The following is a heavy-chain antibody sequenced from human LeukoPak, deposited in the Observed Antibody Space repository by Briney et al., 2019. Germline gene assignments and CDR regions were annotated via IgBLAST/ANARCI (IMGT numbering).Heavy chain of an antibody. CDR2: ISSSSSYI. D-gene: IGHD6-6*01. CDR3: ASQSIAGYHFDY. J-gene: IGHJ4*02. Sequence: PGGSLRLSCAASGFTFSSYSMNWVRQAPGKGLEWVSSISSSSSYIYYADSVKGRFTISRDNAKNSLYLQMNSLRAEDTAVYYCASQSIAGYHFDYWGQGTLVTVSS. V-gene: IGHV3-21*01. CDR1: GFTFSSYS.